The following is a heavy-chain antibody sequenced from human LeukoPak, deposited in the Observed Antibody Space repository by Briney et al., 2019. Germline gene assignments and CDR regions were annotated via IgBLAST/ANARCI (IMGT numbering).Heavy chain of an antibody. D-gene: IGHD2/OR15-2a*01. CDR1: GFTFTTYA. CDR3: ARDFYDGFALDY. Sequence: GGSLRLSCAASGFTFTTYAMSWVRQAPGKGLEWVSVISGSGDSTYYADSVKGRFTISRDNARNSLYLQMDNLRAEDTGVYYCARDFYDGFALDYWGQGTLVTVSS. CDR2: ISGSGDST. J-gene: IGHJ4*02. V-gene: IGHV3-23*01.